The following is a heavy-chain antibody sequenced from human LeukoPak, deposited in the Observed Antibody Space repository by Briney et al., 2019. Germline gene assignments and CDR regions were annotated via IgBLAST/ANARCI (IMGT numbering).Heavy chain of an antibody. CDR2: ISGSGGTS. Sequence: PGGSLRLSCAASGFPFTTYAMSWVRQAPGKGLEWVSSISGSGGTSYYADSVKGRFTISRDSAKNMLFLQMNRLRAEDTAVYYCAKSPYFYNSGRSVDVWGKGTTVTVSS. J-gene: IGHJ6*04. V-gene: IGHV3-23*01. D-gene: IGHD3-10*01. CDR3: AKSPYFYNSGRSVDV. CDR1: GFPFTTYA.